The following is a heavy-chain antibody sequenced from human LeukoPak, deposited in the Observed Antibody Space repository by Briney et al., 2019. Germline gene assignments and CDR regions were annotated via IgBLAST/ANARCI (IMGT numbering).Heavy chain of an antibody. J-gene: IGHJ4*02. CDR2: IYYSGST. CDR1: GGSISSYY. Sequence: SETLSLTCTLSGGSISSYYWSWIRQPPGKGLEWIGYIYYSGSTDSNPSLKSRVTISVDTSKNQISLKLSSVTAADTAVYYCARTYCRGGSCHFDYWGQGTLVTVSS. CDR3: ARTYCRGGSCHFDY. V-gene: IGHV4-59*08. D-gene: IGHD2-15*01.